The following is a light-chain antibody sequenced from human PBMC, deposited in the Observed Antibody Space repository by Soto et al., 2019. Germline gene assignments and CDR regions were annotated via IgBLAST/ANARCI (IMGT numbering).Light chain of an antibody. CDR2: GST. CDR1: SSNIGAGYD. CDR3: QSYDSSLGGNYV. J-gene: IGLJ1*01. V-gene: IGLV1-40*01. Sequence: QSGLSQPPSVSGAPGQRVTISCTGSSSNIGAGYDAHWFQQVPGTAPKLLIYGSTNRPSGVPDRFSGSKSGTSASLAITGLQAEDEADYYCQSYDSSLGGNYVFGTGTKV.